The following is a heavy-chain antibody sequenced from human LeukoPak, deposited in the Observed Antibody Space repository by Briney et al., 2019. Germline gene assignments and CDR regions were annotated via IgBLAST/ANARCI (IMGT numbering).Heavy chain of an antibody. CDR1: GFTFSSYA. Sequence: GRSLRLSCAASGFTFSSYAMHWVRQAPGQGLEWMGWINPNSGGTNYAQKFQGRVTMTRDTSISTAYMELSRLRSDDTAVYYCARAPPIGLTGFGPRERQLQTNNWFDPWGQGTLVTVSS. CDR3: ARAPPIGLTGFGPRERQLQTNNWFDP. D-gene: IGHD4-23*01. V-gene: IGHV1-2*02. CDR2: INPNSGGT. J-gene: IGHJ5*02.